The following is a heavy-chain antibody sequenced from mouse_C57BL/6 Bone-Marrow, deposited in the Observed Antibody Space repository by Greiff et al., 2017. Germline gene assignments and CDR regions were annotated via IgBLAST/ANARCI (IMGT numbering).Heavy chain of an antibody. CDR3: ARRRGITTVVATGGLAGTWYFDV. CDR2: ISNGGGST. CDR1: GFTFSDYY. D-gene: IGHD1-1*01. V-gene: IGHV5-12*01. J-gene: IGHJ1*03. Sequence: EVMLVESGGGLVQPGGSLKLSCAASGFTFSDYYMYWVRQTPEKRLEWVAYISNGGGSTYYPDTVKGRFTISRDNAKNTLYLQMSRLKSEDTAMYYCARRRGITTVVATGGLAGTWYFDVWGTGTTVTVSS.